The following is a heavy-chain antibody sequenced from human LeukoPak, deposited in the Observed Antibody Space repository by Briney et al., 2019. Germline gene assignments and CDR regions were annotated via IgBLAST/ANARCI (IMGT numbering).Heavy chain of an antibody. CDR1: GFSFSSYW. CDR3: ATGWSHHAY. CDR2: IKEDGSEK. Sequence: GGSPRLSCAASGFSFSSYWMSWVRQAPGKGLEWVANIKEDGSEKYSVGSVKGRFTISRDNTKNSLFLEVNSLRAEDTAVYYCATGWSHHAYWGQGTLVTVSS. V-gene: IGHV3-7*01. D-gene: IGHD3-3*01. J-gene: IGHJ4*02.